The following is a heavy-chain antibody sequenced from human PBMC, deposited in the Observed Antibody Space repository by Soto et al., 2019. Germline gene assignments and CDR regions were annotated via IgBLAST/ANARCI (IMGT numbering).Heavy chain of an antibody. V-gene: IGHV1-18*01. CDR3: ARDPLGICDSSRWFDP. D-gene: IGHD3-22*01. J-gene: IGHJ5*02. Sequence: ASVKVSCKASGYTFTSYDISWVRQAPGQGLEWMGWISAYNGNTNYAQKLQGRVTMTTDTSTSTAYMELRSLRSDDTAVYYCARDPLGICDSSRWFDPWGQGTLVTSPQ. CDR1: GYTFTSYD. CDR2: ISAYNGNT.